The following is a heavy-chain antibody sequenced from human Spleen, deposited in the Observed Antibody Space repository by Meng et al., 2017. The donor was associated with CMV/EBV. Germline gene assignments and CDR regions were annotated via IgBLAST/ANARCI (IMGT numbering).Heavy chain of an antibody. CDR2: ISGSGDST. CDR1: GGSISSSSYY. Sequence: ETLSLTCTVSGGSISSSSYYWGWIRQPPGKGLEWVSSISGSGDSTYYADSVKGRLTISRDNSKNTLYLRMDSLRAEDTAVYYCAKGQFFYESGGYLILDSWGQGALVTVSS. V-gene: IGHV3-23*01. D-gene: IGHD3-22*01. CDR3: AKGQFFYESGGYLILDS. J-gene: IGHJ4*02.